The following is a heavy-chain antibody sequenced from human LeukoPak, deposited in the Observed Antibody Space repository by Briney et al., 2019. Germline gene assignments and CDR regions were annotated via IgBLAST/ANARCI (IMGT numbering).Heavy chain of an antibody. V-gene: IGHV1-2*02. CDR2: INPNSGGT. J-gene: IGHJ4*02. CDR1: GYTFTGYY. Sequence: ASVKVSCKASGYTFTGYYMHWVRQAPGQGLEWMGWINPNSGGTNYAQKFQGRVTMTRDTSISTAYMELSRLRSDDTAVYYCARDLGLKSTSADPPLFDYWGQGTLVTVSS. CDR3: ARDLGLKSTSADPPLFDY. D-gene: IGHD2-2*01.